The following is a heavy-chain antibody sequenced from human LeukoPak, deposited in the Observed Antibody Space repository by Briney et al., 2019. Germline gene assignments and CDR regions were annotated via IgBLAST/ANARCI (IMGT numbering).Heavy chain of an antibody. Sequence: ASVKVSCKASGGTFSSYAISWVRQAPGQGLEWMGGIIPIFGTANYAQKFQGRVTITTDESTSTAYMELSSLRSEDTAVFYCATTNSKTLTTVDYWGQGTLVTASS. D-gene: IGHD4-11*01. CDR2: IIPIFGTA. CDR3: ATTNSKTLTTVDY. V-gene: IGHV1-69*05. CDR1: GGTFSSYA. J-gene: IGHJ4*02.